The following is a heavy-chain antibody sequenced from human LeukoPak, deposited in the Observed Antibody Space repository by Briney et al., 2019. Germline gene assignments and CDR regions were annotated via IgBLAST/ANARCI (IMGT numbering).Heavy chain of an antibody. CDR3: ARDWGGYGPTSHDY. CDR2: ISSDGSST. V-gene: IGHV3-74*01. CDR1: GFTFSSYW. J-gene: IGHJ4*02. D-gene: IGHD3-16*01. Sequence: GGSLRLSCAASGFTFSSYWMHWVRQAPGRGLVWVSRISSDGSSTIYADSVKGRFTISRGNAKNTLYLQMNSLRDEATAVYYCARDWGGYGPTSHDYWGQGTLVTVSS.